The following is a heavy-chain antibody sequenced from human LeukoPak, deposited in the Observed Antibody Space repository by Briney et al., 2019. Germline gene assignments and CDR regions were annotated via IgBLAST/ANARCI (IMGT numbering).Heavy chain of an antibody. Sequence: GASVKVSCKASGYTFTGYYMHWVRQAPGQGLEWMGWINPNSGGTNYAQKFQGRVTMTRDTSISTAYMELSRLRSDDTAVYYCAGEVVAGTLTLYYYYMDVWGKGTTVTVSS. V-gene: IGHV1-2*02. CDR3: AGEVVAGTLTLYYYYMDV. D-gene: IGHD6-19*01. CDR2: INPNSGGT. CDR1: GYTFTGYY. J-gene: IGHJ6*03.